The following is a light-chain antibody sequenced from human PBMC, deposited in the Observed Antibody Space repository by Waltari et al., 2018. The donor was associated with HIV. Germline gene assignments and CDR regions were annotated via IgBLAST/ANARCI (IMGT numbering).Light chain of an antibody. V-gene: IGLV7-46*01. J-gene: IGLJ2*01. CDR3: LLSFAGARLVV. CDR2: DTF. Sequence: QAVVTQEPSLTVSPGGTVTLTCGSSTGPVTSGHHPHWFQQKSGQAPRTLIYDTFNKHSGTPARFSGSLLGGKAALTLSGAQPEDEAEYFCLLSFAGARLVVFGGGTNLTVL. CDR1: TGPVTSGHH.